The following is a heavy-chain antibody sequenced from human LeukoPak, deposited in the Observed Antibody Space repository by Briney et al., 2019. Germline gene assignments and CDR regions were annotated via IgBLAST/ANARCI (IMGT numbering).Heavy chain of an antibody. V-gene: IGHV1-2*02. CDR1: GYTFTGYY. J-gene: IGHJ4*02. D-gene: IGHD2-2*03. CDR2: INPNSGGT. CDR3: ARGGYCSSTSCEQGDY. Sequence: ASVKVSCKASGYTFTGYYMHWVRQAPGQGLEWMGWINPNSGGTNYAQKFQGRVTMTRDTSISTAYMELGRLRSDDTAVYYCARGGYCSSTSCEQGDYWGQGTLVTVSS.